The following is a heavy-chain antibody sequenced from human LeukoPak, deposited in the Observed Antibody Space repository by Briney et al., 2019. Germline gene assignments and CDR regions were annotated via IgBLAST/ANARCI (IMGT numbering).Heavy chain of an antibody. CDR2: ITSGSDAK. Sequence: GGSLRLSCAASEFTFSTYTMNWVRQAPGKGLEWVSCITSGSDAKYYADSVKGRFTISRDNAKNSLYLQMDSLRAEDTAVYYCARVVPDHIEMATESYWGQGTLVTVSS. J-gene: IGHJ4*02. CDR1: EFTFSTYT. D-gene: IGHD5-24*01. V-gene: IGHV3-48*01. CDR3: ARVVPDHIEMATESY.